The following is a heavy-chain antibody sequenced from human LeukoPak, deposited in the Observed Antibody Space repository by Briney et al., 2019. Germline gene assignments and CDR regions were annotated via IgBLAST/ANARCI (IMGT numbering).Heavy chain of an antibody. CDR3: AKDSSWI. CDR1: GFTFSNHW. D-gene: IGHD1-1*01. J-gene: IGHJ4*02. CDR2: ISYDGSNK. Sequence: GGSLRLSCAASGFTFSNHWMHWVRQAPGKGLEWVAVISYDGSNKYYADSVKGRFTISRDNSKNTLYLQMNSLRAEDTAVYYCAKDSSWIWGQGTLVTVSS. V-gene: IGHV3-30*18.